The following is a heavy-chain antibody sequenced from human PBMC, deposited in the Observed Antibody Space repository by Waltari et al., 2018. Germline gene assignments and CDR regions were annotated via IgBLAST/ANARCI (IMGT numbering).Heavy chain of an antibody. Sequence: QVQLQQWGAGLLKPSETLSLTCAVYGESFSSYYWSWIRQPPGKGLEWIGEINHSGSTNYNPSLKSRVTISLDTSKNQFSLKLSSVTAADTAVYYCTRHGSTTFRVIVISHYYAMDVWGQGTTVTVSS. CDR1: GESFSSYY. V-gene: IGHV4-34*01. J-gene: IGHJ6*02. CDR2: INHSGST. D-gene: IGHD3-3*01. CDR3: TRHGSTTFRVIVISHYYAMDV.